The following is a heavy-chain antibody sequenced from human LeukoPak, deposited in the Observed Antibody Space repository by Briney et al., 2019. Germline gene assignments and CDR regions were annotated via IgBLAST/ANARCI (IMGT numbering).Heavy chain of an antibody. Sequence: SETLSLTCTVSGGSISSSSYYWGWIRQPRGKGLEWIGSIYYSGSTYYNPSLKSRVTISVDTSKNQFSLKLSSVTAADTAVYYCARLGNDAFDIWGQGTMVTVSS. CDR1: GGSISSSSYY. D-gene: IGHD7-27*01. V-gene: IGHV4-39*01. CDR2: IYYSGST. J-gene: IGHJ3*02. CDR3: ARLGNDAFDI.